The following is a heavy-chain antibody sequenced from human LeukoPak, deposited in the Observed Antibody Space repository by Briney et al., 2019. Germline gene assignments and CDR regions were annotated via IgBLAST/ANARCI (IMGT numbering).Heavy chain of an antibody. J-gene: IGHJ4*02. D-gene: IGHD2-2*01. CDR1: GFTFDDYA. V-gene: IGHV3-43D*03. CDR3: AGVGYCSSTSCYGHLDY. Sequence: GGSLRLSCAASGFTFDDYAMHWVRQAPGKGLEWVSLISWDGGSTYYADSVKGRFTISRDNSKNSLYLQMNSLRAEDTAVYYCAGVGYCSSTSCYGHLDYWGQGTLVTVSS. CDR2: ISWDGGST.